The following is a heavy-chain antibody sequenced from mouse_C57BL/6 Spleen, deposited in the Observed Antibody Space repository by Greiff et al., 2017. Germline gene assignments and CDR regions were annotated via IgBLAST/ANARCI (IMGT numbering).Heavy chain of an antibody. CDR2: IDPSDSYT. D-gene: IGHD2-4*01. CDR3: ARREVYDYDTGYYAMDY. Sequence: QVQLQQPGAELVMPGASVKLSCKASGYTFTSYWMHWVKQRPGQGLEWIGEIDPSDSYTNYNQKFKGKSTLTVDKSSSTAYMQLSSLTSEDSAVYYWARREVYDYDTGYYAMDYWGQGTAVTVSS. CDR1: GYTFTSYW. V-gene: IGHV1-69*01. J-gene: IGHJ4*01.